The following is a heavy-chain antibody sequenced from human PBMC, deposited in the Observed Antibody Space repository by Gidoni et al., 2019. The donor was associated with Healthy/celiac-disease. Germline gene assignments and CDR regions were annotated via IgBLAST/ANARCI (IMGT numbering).Heavy chain of an antibody. J-gene: IGHJ4*02. CDR3: ARGAVAGRRNYFDY. Sequence: TFSSYWMSWVRQAPGKGLEWVAIIKQDGSEKYYVDSVKGRFTISRDNAKNSLYLKMNSLRAEDTAVYYCARGAVAGRRNYFDYWGQGTLVTVSS. CDR1: TFSSYW. CDR2: IKQDGSEK. D-gene: IGHD6-19*01. V-gene: IGHV3-7*01.